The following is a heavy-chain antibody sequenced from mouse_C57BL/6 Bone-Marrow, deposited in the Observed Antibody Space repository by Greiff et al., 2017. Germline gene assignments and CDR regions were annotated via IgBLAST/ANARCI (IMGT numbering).Heavy chain of an antibody. CDR3: ARYTTVVGYFDY. CDR1: GFTFTDYY. Sequence: EVQRVESGGGLVQPGGSLSLSCAASGFTFTDYYMSWVRQPPGKALEWLGFIRNKANGYTTEYSAFVKVRFTISRDNSQSILYLQMNALRAEDRATYYFARYTTVVGYFDYWGQGTTLTVSS. D-gene: IGHD1-1*01. V-gene: IGHV7-3*01. J-gene: IGHJ2*01. CDR2: IRNKANGYTT.